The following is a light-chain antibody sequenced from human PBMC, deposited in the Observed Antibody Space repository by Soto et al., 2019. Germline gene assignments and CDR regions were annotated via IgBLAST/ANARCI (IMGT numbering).Light chain of an antibody. CDR2: TDN. J-gene: IGLJ1*01. CDR3: GAWDESLNGYV. V-gene: IGLV1-44*01. Sequence: QSVLTQSPSASGTPGQRVSISCSGSTSNIGTNTVNWYQQLPGTAPKVLIYTDNERPSGVPDRFSGSKSGTSASLAINGLQSGDEADYYCGAWDESLNGYVFGTGTKLTVL. CDR1: TSNIGTNT.